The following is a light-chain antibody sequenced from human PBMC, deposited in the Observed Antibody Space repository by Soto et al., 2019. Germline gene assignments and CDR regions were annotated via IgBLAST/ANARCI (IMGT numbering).Light chain of an antibody. CDR2: GAS. CDR3: QQYGSSPQT. CDR1: QSVSSSY. J-gene: IGKJ2*01. Sequence: EIVLTQSPGTLSLSPGQRATLSCRASQSVSSSYLAWYHQKPGQAPRLLIYGASSRATGIPDRFSGSGSGRDFTFSISRLEPGDFAVYYCQQYGSSPQTLGQGAKLEMK. V-gene: IGKV3-20*01.